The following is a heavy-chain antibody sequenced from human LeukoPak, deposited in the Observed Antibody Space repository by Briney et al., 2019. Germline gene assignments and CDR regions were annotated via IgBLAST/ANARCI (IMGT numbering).Heavy chain of an antibody. CDR3: ATGSSSWGSNFDF. V-gene: IGHV4-39*01. CDR2: IYYGGST. D-gene: IGHD6-13*01. CDR1: GGSISSSSYY. J-gene: IGHJ4*02. Sequence: SETLSLTCTVSGGSISSSSYYWGWIRQPPGKGLEWIGSIYYGGSTYYNPSLKSRVTISVDTSKNQISLNLNSVTAADTAVYYCATGSSSWGSNFDFWGQGTLVTVSS.